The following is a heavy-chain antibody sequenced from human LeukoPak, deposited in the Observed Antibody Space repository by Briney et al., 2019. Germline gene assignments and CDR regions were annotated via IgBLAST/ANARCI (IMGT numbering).Heavy chain of an antibody. CDR3: ADLGTSD. Sequence: PGGSLRLSCAVSGFRFSSQWMTRVRQAPGTGLEWVATINSDGSAKYHVDSVKGRFTISRDNAKNLVYLQMSILRAKDTAVYYCADLGTSDCGQGTLVTVSS. CDR2: INSDGSAK. CDR1: GFRFSSQW. J-gene: IGHJ4*02. V-gene: IGHV3-7*01. D-gene: IGHD1-7*01.